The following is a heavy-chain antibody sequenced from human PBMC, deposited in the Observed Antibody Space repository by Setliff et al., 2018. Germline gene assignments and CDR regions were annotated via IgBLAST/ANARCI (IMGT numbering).Heavy chain of an antibody. Sequence: ASVQVSCKASGYTFSSNAFHWVRQAPGQTLEWLGWIHAGSSNTLYSQKFQDRITITRDTSASTFYMELSSLRSEDTALYSCAASVGGAPFYYGLDVWGQGTTVTVSS. CDR3: AASVGGAPFYYGLDV. CDR1: GYTFSSNA. J-gene: IGHJ6*02. CDR2: IHAGSSNT. V-gene: IGHV1-3*01. D-gene: IGHD2-15*01.